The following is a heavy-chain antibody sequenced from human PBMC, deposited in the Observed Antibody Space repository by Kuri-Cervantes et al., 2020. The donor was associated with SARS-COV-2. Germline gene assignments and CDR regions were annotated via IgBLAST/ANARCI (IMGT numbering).Heavy chain of an antibody. CDR1: GGSISSSSYY. CDR3: ARGRIRPFDY. CDR2: IYYSVST. V-gene: IGHV4-39*07. J-gene: IGHJ4*02. Sequence: SETLSLTGTVSGGSISSSSYYWGWIRQTPVRRLEGIGSIYYSVSTNYHPSLKSRVTIPVDTSKNQFSLKLSSVTAAATAVYYCARGRIRPFDYWGQGTLVTVSS.